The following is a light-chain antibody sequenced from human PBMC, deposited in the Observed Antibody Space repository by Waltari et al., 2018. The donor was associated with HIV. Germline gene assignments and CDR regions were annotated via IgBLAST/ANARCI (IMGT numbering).Light chain of an antibody. CDR1: SSDVGGHSY. V-gene: IGLV2-8*01. Sequence: QSALTQPPSASGSPGQAVTISCTGTSSDVGGHSYVSWSQQHPGKAPKLIISEVTKRPSGCPDRFPGSKSATTASLTVSGLQAEDEGDYFCSSYSGRNRSVIFGGGTRVPVL. CDR3: SSYSGRNRSVI. CDR2: EVT. J-gene: IGLJ2*01.